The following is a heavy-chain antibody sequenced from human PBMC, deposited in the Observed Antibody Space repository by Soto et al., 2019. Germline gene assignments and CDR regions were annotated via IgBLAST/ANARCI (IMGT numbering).Heavy chain of an antibody. V-gene: IGHV3-23*01. J-gene: IGHJ4*02. CDR1: GFTFSNYA. Sequence: GGSLRLSCAASGFTFSNYAMNWVRQAPGKGLECVSAIISSFSDCNTHYADSVKGRFTISRDNDKNTVFLEMNSLRAEDTAVYYCAKVFSPEGGNYFDYWGQGTLVTVS. CDR3: AKVFSPEGGNYFDY. CDR2: IISSFSDCNT.